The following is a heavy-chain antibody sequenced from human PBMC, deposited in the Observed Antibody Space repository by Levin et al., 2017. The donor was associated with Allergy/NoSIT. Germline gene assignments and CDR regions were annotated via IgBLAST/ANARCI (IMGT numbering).Heavy chain of an antibody. CDR2: IYYSGTT. V-gene: IGHV4-30-4*08. Sequence: PSETLSLTCTVSGDSVNSGDYYWSWIRQPPGKGLEWIGYIYYSGTTYYNPSLKSRVSISVDTSKNQFSLKLSSVTAADTAVYYCVRYYYDSRAPGFDPWGQGTLVIVSS. CDR1: GDSVNSGDYY. J-gene: IGHJ5*02. D-gene: IGHD3-22*01. CDR3: VRYYYDSRAPGFDP.